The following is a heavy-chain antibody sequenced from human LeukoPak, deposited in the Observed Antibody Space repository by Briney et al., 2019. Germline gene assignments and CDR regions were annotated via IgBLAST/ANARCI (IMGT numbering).Heavy chain of an antibody. V-gene: IGHV1-46*01. CDR2: INPSGGST. D-gene: IGHD3-22*01. CDR3: ARDGDQYYYDSSGYYFDY. Sequence: ASVKVSCKASGYTFTNYYMHWVRQAPGQGLEWMGIINPSGGSTSYAQKFQGRVTMTRDTSTSIVYMELSSLRSEDTAVYYCARDGDQYYYDSSGYYFDYWGQGTLVTVSS. CDR1: GYTFTNYY. J-gene: IGHJ4*02.